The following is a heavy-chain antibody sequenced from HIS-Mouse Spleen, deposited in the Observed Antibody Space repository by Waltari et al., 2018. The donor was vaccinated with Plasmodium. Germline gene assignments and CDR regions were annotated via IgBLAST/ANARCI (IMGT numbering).Heavy chain of an antibody. D-gene: IGHD6-13*01. V-gene: IGHV1-2*02. CDR1: GYTFTGYD. CDR2: INPNSGGT. CDR3: ARDLAAAGHFDY. Sequence: QVQLVQSGAEVKKPGASVTVSCTASGYTFTGYDMHWVRQAPGQGLDWMGWINPNSGGTNYAQKFQGRVTMTRDTSISTAYMELSRLRSDDTAVYYCARDLAAAGHFDYWGQGTLVTVSS. J-gene: IGHJ4*02.